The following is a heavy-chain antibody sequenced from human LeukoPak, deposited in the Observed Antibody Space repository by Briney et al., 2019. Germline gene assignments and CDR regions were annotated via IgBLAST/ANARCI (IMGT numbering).Heavy chain of an antibody. CDR1: GGTFSSYT. Sequence: SVKVSCKASGGTFSSYTISRVRQAPGQGLEWMGRIIPILGIANYAQKFQGRVTITADKSTSTAYMELSSLRSEDTAVYYCARALIVGATIGAFQHWGQGTLVTVSS. CDR2: IIPILGIA. CDR3: ARALIVGATIGAFQH. D-gene: IGHD1-26*01. V-gene: IGHV1-69*02. J-gene: IGHJ1*01.